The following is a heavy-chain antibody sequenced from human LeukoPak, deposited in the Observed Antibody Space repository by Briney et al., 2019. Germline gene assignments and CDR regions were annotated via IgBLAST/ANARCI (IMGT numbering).Heavy chain of an antibody. CDR3: ARSDYGDYPMSDAFDI. CDR1: GFTFSSYW. Sequence: PGGSLRLSCAASGFTFSSYWMSWVRQAPGKGLEWVANIKQDGSEKYYVDSVKGRFTISRDNAKNSLYLQMNSLRAEDTAVYYCARSDYGDYPMSDAFDIWGQGTMVTVSS. J-gene: IGHJ3*02. V-gene: IGHV3-7*01. D-gene: IGHD4-17*01. CDR2: IKQDGSEK.